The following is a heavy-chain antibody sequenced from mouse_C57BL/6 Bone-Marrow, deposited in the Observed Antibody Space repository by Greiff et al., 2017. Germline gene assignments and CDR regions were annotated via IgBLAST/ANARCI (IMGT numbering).Heavy chain of an antibody. V-gene: IGHV4-1*01. CDR3: ARNYYGSSFYWYFDV. CDR2: INPDSSTI. CDR1: GIDFSRYW. D-gene: IGHD1-1*01. Sequence: AASGIDFSRYWMSWVRRAPWKGLEWIGEINPDSSTINYAPSLKDKFIISRDNAKNTLYLQMSKVRSEDTALYYCARNYYGSSFYWYFDVWGTGTTVTVSS. J-gene: IGHJ1*03.